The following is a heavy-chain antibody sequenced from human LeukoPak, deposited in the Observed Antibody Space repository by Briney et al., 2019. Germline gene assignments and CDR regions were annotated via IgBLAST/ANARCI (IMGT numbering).Heavy chain of an antibody. CDR1: GYRFTSHW. Sequence: GESLQISCKGSGYRFTSHWIGWVRQLPGKGLEWMGIISPGDSDARYSPSFQGQVTISADKSINTAYLQWSGLKASDTAMYYCARQAYCGGDCSANFDYWGQGTLVTVSS. CDR3: ARQAYCGGDCSANFDY. J-gene: IGHJ4*02. D-gene: IGHD2-21*02. CDR2: ISPGDSDA. V-gene: IGHV5-51*01.